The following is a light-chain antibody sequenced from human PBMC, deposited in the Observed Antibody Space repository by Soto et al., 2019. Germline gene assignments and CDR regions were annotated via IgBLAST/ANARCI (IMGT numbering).Light chain of an antibody. CDR1: HSVSSN. V-gene: IGKV3-11*01. CDR3: QQRSNWPPRIT. Sequence: IVMTQAPATLSVTARERATLSCRAMHSVSSNCAWYQQKPGHAPRLLIYDASNRATGIPARFSVSGSGTDFTLTISSLEPEYFAVYYCQQRSNWPPRITFGQGTRLEIK. J-gene: IGKJ5*01. CDR2: DAS.